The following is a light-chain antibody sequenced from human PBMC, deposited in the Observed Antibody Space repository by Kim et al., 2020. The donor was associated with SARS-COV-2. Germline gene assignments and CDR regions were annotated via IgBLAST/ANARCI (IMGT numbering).Light chain of an antibody. CDR1: SSDVGNYNL. CDR2: EVT. J-gene: IGLJ3*02. Sequence: QSALTQQASVSGSPGQSITISCTGTSSDVGNYNLVSWYQQHPGKAPKLMVYEVTKRPSGVSNRFSGSKSAYTASLTISGLQAEDEGDYYCCSYAPNFTWVFGGGTQLTVL. CDR3: CSYAPNFTWV. V-gene: IGLV2-23*02.